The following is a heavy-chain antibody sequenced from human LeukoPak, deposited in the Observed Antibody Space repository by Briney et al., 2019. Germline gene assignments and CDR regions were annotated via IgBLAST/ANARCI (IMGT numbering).Heavy chain of an antibody. CDR2: ISSSSSYI. J-gene: IGHJ2*01. V-gene: IGHV3-21*01. Sequence: GGSLRLSCAASGFTFSSYSMNWVRQAPGKGLEWVSSISSSSSYIYYADSVKGRFTISRDNAKNSLYLQMNSLRAEDTAVYYCARDPRVDIVPWYFDLWGRGTLVTVSP. D-gene: IGHD5-12*01. CDR1: GFTFSSYS. CDR3: ARDPRVDIVPWYFDL.